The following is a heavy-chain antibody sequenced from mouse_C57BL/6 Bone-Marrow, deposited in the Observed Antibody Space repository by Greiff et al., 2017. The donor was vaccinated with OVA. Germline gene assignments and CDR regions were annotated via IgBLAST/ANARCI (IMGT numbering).Heavy chain of an antibody. D-gene: IGHD1-1*01. Sequence: VMLQQSGAELVKPGASVKLSCKASGYTFTEYTIHWVKQRSGQGLEWIGWFYPGSGSIKYNEKFKDKATLTADQSSSTVYMELSRLTSEDSAVYFCARHEAHCTTVVGAMDYWGQGTSVTVSS. CDR1: GYTFTEYT. J-gene: IGHJ4*01. CDR3: ARHEAHCTTVVGAMDY. V-gene: IGHV1-62-2*01. CDR2: FYPGSGSI.